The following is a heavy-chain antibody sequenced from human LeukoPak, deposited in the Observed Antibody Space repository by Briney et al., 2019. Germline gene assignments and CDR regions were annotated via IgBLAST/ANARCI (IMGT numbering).Heavy chain of an antibody. CDR3: ARDSKKWELVGFDY. V-gene: IGHV3-48*02. CDR1: GFTFSSYS. D-gene: IGHD1-26*01. J-gene: IGHJ4*02. CDR2: ISSSSSTI. Sequence: PGGSLRLSCSASGFTFSSYSMNEVRQAPGKGLEWVSYISSSSSTIYYADSVKGRFTISRDNAKNSLYLQMNSLRDEDTAVYYCARDSKKWELVGFDYWGQGTLVTVSS.